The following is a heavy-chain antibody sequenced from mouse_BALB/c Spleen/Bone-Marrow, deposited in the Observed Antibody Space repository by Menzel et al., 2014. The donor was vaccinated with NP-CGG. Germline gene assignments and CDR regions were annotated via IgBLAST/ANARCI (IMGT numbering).Heavy chain of an antibody. V-gene: IGHV4-1*02. Sequence: EVNVVESGGGLVQPGGSLKLSCAASGFDFSRYWMSWVRQAPGKGLEWIGEINPDSSTINYTPSLKDEFIISRDNAKNTLYLQMSKVRSEDTALYYCARLGYYGSSDYWGQGTTLTVSS. CDR3: ARLGYYGSSDY. CDR2: INPDSSTI. J-gene: IGHJ2*01. D-gene: IGHD1-1*01. CDR1: GFDFSRYW.